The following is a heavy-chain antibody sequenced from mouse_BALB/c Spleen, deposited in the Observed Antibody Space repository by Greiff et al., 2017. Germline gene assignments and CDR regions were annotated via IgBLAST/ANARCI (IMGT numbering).Heavy chain of an antibody. J-gene: IGHJ3*01. CDR3: ARDLLPAWFAY. Sequence: EVKVVESGGGLVKPGGSLKLSCAASGFTFSSYAMSWVRQTPEKRLEWVASISSGGSTYYPDSVKGRFTISRDNARNILYLQMSSLRSEDTAMYYCARDLLPAWFAYWGQGTLVTVSA. V-gene: IGHV5-6-5*01. CDR1: GFTFSSYA. CDR2: ISSGGST.